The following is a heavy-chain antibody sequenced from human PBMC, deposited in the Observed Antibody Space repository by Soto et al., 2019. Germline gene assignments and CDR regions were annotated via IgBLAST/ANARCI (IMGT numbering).Heavy chain of an antibody. CDR2: VSYSGST. CDR3: AREVVLMLDVVERESRHYFDY. Sequence: PSETLSLGFPVSGGSISGGDYYWGWIRQPAGRGREWIGSVSYSGSTYYSPSLKSRVTISVDTAKNQYSLKLSSVSTAGTAGYYSAREVVLMLDVVERESRHYFDYRGK. CDR1: GGSISGGDYY. D-gene: IGHD2-8*01. J-gene: IGHJ4*02. V-gene: IGHV4-39*02.